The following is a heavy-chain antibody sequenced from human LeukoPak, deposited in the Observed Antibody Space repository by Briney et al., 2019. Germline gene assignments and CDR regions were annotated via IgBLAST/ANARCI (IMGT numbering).Heavy chain of an antibody. D-gene: IGHD5-18*01. V-gene: IGHV4-59*01. CDR1: GGSISSYY. CDR3: ARQYSYGYYFDY. Sequence: SETLSPTCTVSGGSISSYYWSWIRQPPGKGLEWIGYIYYSGSTNYNPSLKSRVTISVDTSKNQFSLKLSSVTAADTAVYYCARQYSYGYYFDYWGQGTLVTVSS. J-gene: IGHJ4*02. CDR2: IYYSGST.